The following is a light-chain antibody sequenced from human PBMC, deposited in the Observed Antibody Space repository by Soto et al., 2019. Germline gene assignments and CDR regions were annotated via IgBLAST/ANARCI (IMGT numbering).Light chain of an antibody. J-gene: IGKJ1*01. V-gene: IGKV3-20*01. CDR2: GAS. CDR1: QKVSSSY. Sequence: EIVLPQSPGTLSLSPGQRATISCRASQKVSSSYLTWYQQKPGQAPRLLIYGASSRATGIPDRFSGSGSGTDFTLTISRLEPEDFAVYYCQQYGSSPTFGQGTKVEIK. CDR3: QQYGSSPT.